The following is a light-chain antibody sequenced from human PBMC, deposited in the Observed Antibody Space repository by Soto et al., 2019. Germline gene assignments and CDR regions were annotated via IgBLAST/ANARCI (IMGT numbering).Light chain of an antibody. J-gene: IGKJ4*01. CDR3: QQYNNWPTLT. CDR1: QSVSSD. CDR2: GAS. V-gene: IGKV3-15*01. Sequence: EIVMTQSPATLSVSPGERATLSCRASQSVSSDLAWYQQKPGQAPRLLIYGASTRATGIPARFSGSGSGTEFTLIISSLQSEDFAVYHYQQYNNWPTLTFGGGTKVEIK.